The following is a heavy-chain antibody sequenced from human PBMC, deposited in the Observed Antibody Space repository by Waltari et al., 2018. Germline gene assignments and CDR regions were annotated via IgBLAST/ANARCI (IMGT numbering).Heavy chain of an antibody. J-gene: IGHJ5*02. V-gene: IGHV4-59*01. CDR3: ARLQRITIFGVVTTVDWFDP. Sequence: QVQLQESGPGLVKPSETLSLTCTVSGGSISSYYWSWIRQPPGKGLEWIGYIYYSGSTNYNPSLKSRVTISVDTSKNQFSLKLSSVTAADTAVYYCARLQRITIFGVVTTVDWFDPWGQGTLVTVSS. CDR1: GGSISSYY. D-gene: IGHD3-3*01. CDR2: IYYSGST.